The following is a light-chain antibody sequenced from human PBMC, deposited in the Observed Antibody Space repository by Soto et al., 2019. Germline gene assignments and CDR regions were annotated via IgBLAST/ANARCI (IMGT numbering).Light chain of an antibody. V-gene: IGKV1-39*01. Sequence: DIPMTQSPSSLSASVGDRVTITCRASQSIRSYLNWYQQKPGTAPNLLIYAASNLQRGVPSRFSGSGSGTDFTLTINSLQPEDFATYFCQQTYSPLITFGGGTRVEIK. CDR3: QQTYSPLIT. J-gene: IGKJ4*01. CDR1: QSIRSY. CDR2: AAS.